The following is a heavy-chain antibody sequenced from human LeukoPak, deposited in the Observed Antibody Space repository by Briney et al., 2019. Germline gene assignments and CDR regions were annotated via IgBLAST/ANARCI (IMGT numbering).Heavy chain of an antibody. D-gene: IGHD1-26*01. CDR2: IRYDGSSK. V-gene: IGHV3-30*02. J-gene: IGHJ4*02. CDR1: GFTFSNYG. CDR3: ARDQAGSTTY. Sequence: PGGSLRLSCAASGFTFSNYGMHWVRQAPGKGLEWVAIIRYDGSSKYHADSVKGRFTISRDNSKNTLYLQMSSLRAGDTAMYYCARDQAGSTTYWGQGTLVTVSS.